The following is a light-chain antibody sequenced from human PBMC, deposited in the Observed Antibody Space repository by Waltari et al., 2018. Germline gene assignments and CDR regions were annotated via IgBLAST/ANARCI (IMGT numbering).Light chain of an antibody. Sequence: QSALTQPASVSGTPGQSITISCTGTTSDVGSYDLVPWYQQHPGEAPKLLICEVFKRPPGISSRFSGSKSGSTASLTISGLQPEDEADYYCCSYAGRGTYVFGSGTKVTVL. CDR3: CSYAGRGTYV. J-gene: IGLJ1*01. CDR1: TSDVGSYDL. V-gene: IGLV2-23*02. CDR2: EVF.